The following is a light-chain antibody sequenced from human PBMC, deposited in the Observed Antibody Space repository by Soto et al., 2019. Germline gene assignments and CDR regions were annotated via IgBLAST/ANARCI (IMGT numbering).Light chain of an antibody. CDR3: QQYGSSVT. CDR2: DAS. CDR1: QSVRSRY. J-gene: IGKJ4*01. Sequence: DIVLTQSPGTLSLSPGERATLSCRASQSVRSRYLAWYQQKAGQAPRLLIYDASRRATGIPDRFSGSGSGTDFALTISRLEPDDFAVYYWQQYGSSVTFGGGTKVEIK. V-gene: IGKV3-20*01.